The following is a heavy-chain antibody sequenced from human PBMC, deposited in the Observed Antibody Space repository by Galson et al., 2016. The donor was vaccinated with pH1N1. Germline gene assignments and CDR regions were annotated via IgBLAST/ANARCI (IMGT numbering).Heavy chain of an antibody. Sequence: SVKVSCKASGVIFNSYAINWVRQAPGQGLEWMGGIIAIFNTPNYAQDFQGRVTIAADKPTTTVYLELSGLTSEDTAVYYCARALNYYGNEAFDIWGQGTMVIVSS. CDR1: GVIFNSYA. V-gene: IGHV1-69*06. CDR2: IIAIFNTP. J-gene: IGHJ3*02. CDR3: ARALNYYGNEAFDI. D-gene: IGHD3-22*01.